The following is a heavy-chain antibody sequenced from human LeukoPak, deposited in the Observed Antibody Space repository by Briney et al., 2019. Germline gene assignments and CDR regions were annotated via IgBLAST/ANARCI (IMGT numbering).Heavy chain of an antibody. CDR2: ISWDGGST. V-gene: IGHV3-43D*03. D-gene: IGHD2-2*02. CDR3: AKDTYRHCSSTSCYSHFDY. CDR1: GFTFDDYA. Sequence: PGGSLRLSCAASGFTFDDYAMHWVRQAPGKGLEWVSLISWDGGSTYYADSVKGRFTISRDNSKNSLYLQMNSLRAEDTALYNCAKDTYRHCSSTSCYSHFDYWGQGALVTVSS. J-gene: IGHJ4*02.